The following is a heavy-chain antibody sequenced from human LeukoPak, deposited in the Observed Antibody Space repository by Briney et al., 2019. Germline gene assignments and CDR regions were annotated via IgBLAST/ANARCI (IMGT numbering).Heavy chain of an antibody. Sequence: PSETLSLTCAVYGGSFSGYYWSWIRQPPGKGLEWIGEINHSGSTNYNASLKSRVTISVDTSKNQFSLRLCSVTAADTAVYYCAPRGDIEHSYGYGKWFDPWGQGTRVTVSS. CDR1: GGSFSGYY. J-gene: IGHJ5*02. V-gene: IGHV4-34*01. CDR3: APRGDIEHSYGYGKWFDP. CDR2: INHSGST. D-gene: IGHD5-18*01.